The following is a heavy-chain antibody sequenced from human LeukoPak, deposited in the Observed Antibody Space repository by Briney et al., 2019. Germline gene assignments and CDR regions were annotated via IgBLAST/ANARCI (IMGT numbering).Heavy chain of an antibody. CDR1: GFIFSNAW. CDR2: PKSKIDGGTI. J-gene: IGHJ4*02. V-gene: IGHV3-15*01. CDR3: TTGGWYGGDF. Sequence: GGSLRLSCAASGFIFSNAWMSWVRQTPGKGLEWVGRPKSKIDGGTIDYAAPVKGRFTISRDDSKNTLYLQINSLETEDTGVYYCTTGGWYGGDFWGQGTLVTVSS. D-gene: IGHD6-19*01.